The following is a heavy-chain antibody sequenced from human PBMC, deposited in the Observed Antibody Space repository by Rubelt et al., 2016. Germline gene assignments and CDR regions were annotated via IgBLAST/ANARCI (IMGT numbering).Heavy chain of an antibody. V-gene: IGHV1-18*01. J-gene: IGHJ4*02. CDR2: IRAYNGNT. D-gene: IGHD5-18*01. CDR1: GYTFTSYG. CDR3: AREKYSYGYDY. Sequence: QVQLVQSGAEVKKPGASVKVSCKASGYTFTSYGISWVRQAPGQGLEWMGWIRAYNGNTNYAKKLQGRVTMTTDKSTSTAYMELSSLRSEDTAVYYCAREKYSYGYDYWGQGTLVTVSS.